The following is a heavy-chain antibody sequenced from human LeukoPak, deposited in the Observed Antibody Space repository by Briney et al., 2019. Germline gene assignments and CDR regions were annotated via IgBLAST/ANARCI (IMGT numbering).Heavy chain of an antibody. CDR1: GGSFSGYY. V-gene: IGHV4-34*01. CDR2: INHSGST. D-gene: IGHD2-2*01. Sequence: TLSLTCAVYGGSFSGYYWSWIRQPPGKGLEWIGEINHSGSTNYNPSLKSRVTISVDTSKNQFSLKLSSVAAADTAVYYCARAVVVVPAAMGDLFDYWGQGTLVTVSS. J-gene: IGHJ4*02. CDR3: ARAVVVVPAAMGDLFDY.